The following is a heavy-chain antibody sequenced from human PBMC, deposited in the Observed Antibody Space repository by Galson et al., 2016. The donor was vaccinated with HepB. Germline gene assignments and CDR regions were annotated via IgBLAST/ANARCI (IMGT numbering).Heavy chain of an antibody. CDR3: ARDQTLYDFWSGYHLDY. V-gene: IGHV3-30-3*01. Sequence: SLRLSCAASGITFNTYAMHWVRQAPGNGLEWLALISYDGSNKYYADSVKGRLTISRGNSKNTLYLQMHSLRPEDTAVYYCARDQTLYDFWSGYHLDYWGQGTRVTVSS. D-gene: IGHD3-3*01. CDR2: ISYDGSNK. J-gene: IGHJ4*02. CDR1: GITFNTYA.